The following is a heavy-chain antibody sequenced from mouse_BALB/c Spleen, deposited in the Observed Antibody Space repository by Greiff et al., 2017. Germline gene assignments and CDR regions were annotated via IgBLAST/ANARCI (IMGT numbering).Heavy chain of an antibody. Sequence: EVKVVESGGGLVKPGGSLKLSCAASGFAFSSYDMSWVRQTPEKRLEWVAYISSGGGSTYYPDTVKGRFTISRDNAKNTLYLQMSSLKSEDTAMYYCARRDWGAYWGQGTLVTVSA. CDR2: ISSGGGST. J-gene: IGHJ3*01. CDR3: ARRDWGAY. CDR1: GFAFSSYD. V-gene: IGHV5-12-1*01.